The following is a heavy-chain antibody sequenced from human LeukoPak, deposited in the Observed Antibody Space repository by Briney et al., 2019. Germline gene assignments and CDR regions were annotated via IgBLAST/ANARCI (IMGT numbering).Heavy chain of an antibody. D-gene: IGHD2-2*02. CDR3: ARDVVPAAIGWFDP. J-gene: IGHJ5*02. CDR1: GFTFSRYG. CDR2: IWYDGSNK. V-gene: IGHV3-33*07. Sequence: GRALGLSCAASGFTFSRYGMAWGRPGPGKGGGGGGVIWYDGSNKYYADSVKGRFTISRDNSKNTLYLQMNSLRAEDTAVYYCARDVVPAAIGWFDPWGQGTLVTVSS.